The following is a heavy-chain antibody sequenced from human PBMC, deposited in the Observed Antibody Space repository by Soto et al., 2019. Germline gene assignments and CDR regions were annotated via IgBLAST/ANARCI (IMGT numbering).Heavy chain of an antibody. CDR1: GFTFSSYG. V-gene: IGHV3-30*03. J-gene: IGHJ4*02. CDR2: ISYDGSNK. CDR3: ASTKIFWSGYFSGVLNY. D-gene: IGHD3-3*01. Sequence: QVQLVASGGGVVQPGRSLSLSCAASGFTFSSYGMHWVRQAPGKGLEWVAVISYDGSNKYYADSVKGRFTISSDNSKNTLYLQMNSLRAEDTAVYYCASTKIFWSGYFSGVLNYWGQGTLVTVSS.